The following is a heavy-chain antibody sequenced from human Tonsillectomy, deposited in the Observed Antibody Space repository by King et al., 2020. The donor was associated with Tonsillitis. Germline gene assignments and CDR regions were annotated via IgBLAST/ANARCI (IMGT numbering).Heavy chain of an antibody. CDR2: IIPFFVTA. CDR1: GGTFSSYA. J-gene: IGHJ6*03. Sequence: QLVQSGAEVKKPGSSVKVSCKASGGTFSSYAISWVRQAPGQGLEWMGGIIPFFVTANYAKKFQGRVTITADKSTSTAYMELSRLRSEDTAVYYCARDQGGTDYYYYYMDVWGKGTTVTVSS. V-gene: IGHV1-69*06. D-gene: IGHD1-26*01. CDR3: ARDQGGTDYYYYYMDV.